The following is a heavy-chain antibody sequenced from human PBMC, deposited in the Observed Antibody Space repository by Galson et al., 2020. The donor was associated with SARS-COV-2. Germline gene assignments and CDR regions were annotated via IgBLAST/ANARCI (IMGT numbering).Heavy chain of an antibody. CDR2: IKPDGSEK. D-gene: IGHD3-22*01. CDR3: VYLGGSSGYYYYYYDMDA. Sequence: GESLKISCAASGFTFSTYWMSWVRQAPGKGLEWVANIKPDGSEKYYGDSVKGRFSISRDNAKNSLYLQMNSLRAEDTAVYYCVYLGGSSGYYYYYYDMDAWGQGTTVTVSS. J-gene: IGHJ6*02. V-gene: IGHV3-7*01. CDR1: GFTFSTYW.